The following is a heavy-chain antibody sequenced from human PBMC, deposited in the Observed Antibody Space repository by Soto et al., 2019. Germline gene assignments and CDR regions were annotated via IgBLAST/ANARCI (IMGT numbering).Heavy chain of an antibody. V-gene: IGHV3-23*01. J-gene: IGHJ3*02. Sequence: GESLKISCAASGFTFSSYAMSWVRQAPGKGLEWVSAISGSGGSTYYADSVKGRFTISRDNSKNTLYLQMNSLRAEDTAVYYCAKDLSPSSWYHVLGNDAFDIWGQGTMVTVSS. CDR2: ISGSGGST. CDR3: AKDLSPSSWYHVLGNDAFDI. CDR1: GFTFSSYA. D-gene: IGHD6-13*01.